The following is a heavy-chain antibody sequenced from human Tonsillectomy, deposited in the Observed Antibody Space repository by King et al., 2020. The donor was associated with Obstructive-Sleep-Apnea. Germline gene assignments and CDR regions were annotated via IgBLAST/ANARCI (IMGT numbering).Heavy chain of an antibody. CDR3: AGLGHNSVLGSAGPIP. Sequence: VQLQQWGAGLLKPSETLSLNCAVFGGSFSHYFWSWIRQPPGKGLEWIGEINDRGSTNYQPSLKSRVTISVDASNNEFYLKLTSVTAADPAVYYCAGLGHNSVLGSAGPIPWGQGTLVIVSS. CDR2: INDRGST. J-gene: IGHJ5*02. CDR1: GGSFSHYF. D-gene: IGHD5/OR15-5a*01. V-gene: IGHV4-34*01.